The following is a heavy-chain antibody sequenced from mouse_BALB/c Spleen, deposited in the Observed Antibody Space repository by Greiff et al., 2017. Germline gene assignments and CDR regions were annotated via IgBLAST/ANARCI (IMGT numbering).Heavy chain of an antibody. CDR2: IWSGGST. V-gene: IGHV2-2*02. J-gene: IGHJ1*01. CDR3: ARTGEDYYGSSYDWYFDV. D-gene: IGHD1-1*01. Sequence: QVQLQQSGPGLVQPSQSLSITCTVSGFSLTSYGVHWVRQSPGKGLEWLGVIWSGGSTDYNAAFISRLSISKDNSKSQVFFKMNSLQANDTAIYYCARTGEDYYGSSYDWYFDVWGAGTTVTVSS. CDR1: GFSLTSYG.